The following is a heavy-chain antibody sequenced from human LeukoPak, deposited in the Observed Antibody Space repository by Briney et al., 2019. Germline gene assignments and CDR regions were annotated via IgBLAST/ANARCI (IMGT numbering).Heavy chain of an antibody. CDR2: ISAYNGNT. J-gene: IGHJ6*02. CDR1: GYTFTSYG. CDR3: ASGGRGIVVAQDYYYYGVDV. Sequence: ASVKVSCKASGYTFTSYGISWVRQAPGQGLEWMGWISAYNGNTNYAQKLQGRVTMTTDTSTSTAYMELRSLRSDDTAVYYCASGGRGIVVAQDYYYYGVDVWGQGTTVTVSS. D-gene: IGHD3-22*01. V-gene: IGHV1-18*01.